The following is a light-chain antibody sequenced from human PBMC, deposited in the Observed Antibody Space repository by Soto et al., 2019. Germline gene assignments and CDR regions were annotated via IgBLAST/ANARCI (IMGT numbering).Light chain of an antibody. J-gene: IGKJ2*01. CDR3: QQYNNWPPPYT. V-gene: IGKV3-15*01. CDR2: AAS. CDR1: QSVSRN. Sequence: EIVMTQSRATLSVSPGERATLSCRASQSVSRNLAWYQQKPGQAPRLLIYAASTRATGIPARFSGSGSGTEFTLTISSLQSEDFAVYYCQQYNNWPPPYTFGQGTKLEIK.